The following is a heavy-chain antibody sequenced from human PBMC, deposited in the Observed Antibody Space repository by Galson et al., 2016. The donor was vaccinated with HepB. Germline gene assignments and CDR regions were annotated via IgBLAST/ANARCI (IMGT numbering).Heavy chain of an antibody. Sequence: SVKVSCKASGYTFTAYYMHWVRQAPGQGLEWMGWINPNSGGTYYAQKFQGRVIMTSDTSISTAYVELSGLRSDDTAIYYCALATMTFDHWGQGTAVTVSS. V-gene: IGHV1-2*02. J-gene: IGHJ4*02. CDR3: ALATMTFDH. D-gene: IGHD1-14*01. CDR1: GYTFTAYY. CDR2: INPNSGGT.